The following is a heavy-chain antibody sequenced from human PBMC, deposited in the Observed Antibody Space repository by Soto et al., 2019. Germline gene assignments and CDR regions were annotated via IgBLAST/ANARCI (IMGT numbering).Heavy chain of an antibody. CDR2: IWYDGSNK. D-gene: IGHD1-26*01. Sequence: GGSLRLSCEASGFTFSSYGMHWVRQAPGKGLEWVAVIWYDGSNKYYADSVKGRFTISRDNSKNTLFLQMNSLRAEDTAVYYCAKSSGSSGLSDYFAYWGQGTLVTVSS. CDR3: AKSSGSSGLSDYFAY. J-gene: IGHJ4*02. V-gene: IGHV3-33*06. CDR1: GFTFSSYG.